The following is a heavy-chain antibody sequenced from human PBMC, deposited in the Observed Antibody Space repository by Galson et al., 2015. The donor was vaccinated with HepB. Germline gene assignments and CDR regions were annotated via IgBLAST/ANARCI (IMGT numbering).Heavy chain of an antibody. CDR3: ARDQRSLGAFDI. D-gene: IGHD1-26*01. J-gene: IGHJ3*02. CDR1: GFTFSSYA. V-gene: IGHV3-30*04. Sequence: LRLSCAASGFTFSSYAMHWVRQAPGKGLEWVAVISYDGSNKYYADSVKGRFTISRDNSKNTLYLQMNSLRAEDTAVYYCARDQRSLGAFDIWGQGTMVTVSS. CDR2: ISYDGSNK.